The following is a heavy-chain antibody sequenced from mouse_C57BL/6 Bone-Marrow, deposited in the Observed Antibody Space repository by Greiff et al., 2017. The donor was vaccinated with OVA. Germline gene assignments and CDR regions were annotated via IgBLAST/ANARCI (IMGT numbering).Heavy chain of an antibody. Sequence: VQLVESGPGLVQPSQSLSITCTVSGFSLTSYGVHWVRQSPGKGLEWLGVIWSGGSTDYNAAFISRLSISKDNSKSQVFFKMNSLQADDTAIDYCARKGDSNYVYAMDYWGQGTSVTVSS. CDR1: GFSLTSYG. CDR2: IWSGGST. CDR3: ARKGDSNYVYAMDY. V-gene: IGHV2-2*01. J-gene: IGHJ4*01. D-gene: IGHD2-5*01.